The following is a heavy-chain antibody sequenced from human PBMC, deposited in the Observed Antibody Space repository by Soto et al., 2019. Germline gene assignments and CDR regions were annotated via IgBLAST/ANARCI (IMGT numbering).Heavy chain of an antibody. CDR2: ISWDGGST. V-gene: IGHV3-43D*03. CDR3: AKDLEGRIAVAGFDY. J-gene: IGHJ4*02. Sequence: GGSLRLSCAASGFTFDDYAMHWVRQAPGKGLEWVSLISWDGGSTYYADSVKGRFTISRDNSKNSLYLQMNSLRAEDTALYYCAKDLEGRIAVAGFDYWGQGTLVTVSS. CDR1: GFTFDDYA. D-gene: IGHD6-19*01.